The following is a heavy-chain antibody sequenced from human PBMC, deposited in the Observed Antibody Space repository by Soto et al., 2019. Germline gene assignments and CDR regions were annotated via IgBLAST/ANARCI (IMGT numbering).Heavy chain of an antibody. V-gene: IGHV3-30-3*01. D-gene: IGHD1-1*01. Sequence: QVQLVESGGGVVQPGRSLRLSCAASGFIFSGYAMHWVRQAPGKGLEWVAGISYDGNTKYYADSVKGRFTVSRDNSKNTLYVQMNNVSAEDTAMYYCAKETSAYKIDYWGQGTLVTVSS. J-gene: IGHJ4*02. CDR3: AKETSAYKIDY. CDR1: GFIFSGYA. CDR2: ISYDGNTK.